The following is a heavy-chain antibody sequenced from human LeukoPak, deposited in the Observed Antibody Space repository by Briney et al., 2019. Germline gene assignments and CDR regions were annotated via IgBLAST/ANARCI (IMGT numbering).Heavy chain of an antibody. CDR3: SRGLHDYGDSNYYFDQ. D-gene: IGHD4-17*01. Sequence: GGSLRLSCAASGFTVSSNYMSWVRQAPGKGLEFVSFIRKKGYGETTDYAASVRGRFTISGDDAKSTAYLQMNSLEIEDTALYYCSRGLHDYGDSNYYFDQWGRGTQVTVSS. J-gene: IGHJ4*02. CDR1: GFTVSSNY. CDR2: IRKKGYGETT. V-gene: IGHV3-22*01.